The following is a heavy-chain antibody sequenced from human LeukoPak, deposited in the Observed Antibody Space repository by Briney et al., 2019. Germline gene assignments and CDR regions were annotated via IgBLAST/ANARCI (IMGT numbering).Heavy chain of an antibody. Sequence: AGGSLRLSCAASGFTFSSYEMNWVRQAPGKGLEWVSYISSSGSTIYYADSVKGRFTISRDNSKNTLYLQMNSLRAEDTAVYYCAKGNYYDSSAYNWFDPWGQGTLVTVSS. CDR1: GFTFSSYE. V-gene: IGHV3-48*03. J-gene: IGHJ5*02. D-gene: IGHD3-22*01. CDR2: ISSSGSTI. CDR3: AKGNYYDSSAYNWFDP.